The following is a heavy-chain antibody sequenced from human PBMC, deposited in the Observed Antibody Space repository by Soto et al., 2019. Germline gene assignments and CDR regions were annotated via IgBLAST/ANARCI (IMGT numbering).Heavy chain of an antibody. CDR1: GLTFGSRA. CDR3: ARGSTDSYPGSRIFDF. CDR2: ITDTGGDA. D-gene: IGHD3-10*01. V-gene: IGHV3-23*01. Sequence: GGSLRLSCVASGLTFGSRAMSLVRQAPGEGLQWVSTITDTGGDAKYADSVRGRFVISRDNSKKTLYLQMTSLTAEDSAMYFCARGSTDSYPGSRIFDFWGRGTLVTVSS. J-gene: IGHJ4*02.